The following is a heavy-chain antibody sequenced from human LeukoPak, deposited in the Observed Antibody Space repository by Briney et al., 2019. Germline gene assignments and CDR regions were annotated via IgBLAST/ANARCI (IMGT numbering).Heavy chain of an antibody. J-gene: IGHJ4*02. CDR1: GYTFTSYD. D-gene: IGHD6-13*01. CDR2: MSPNSGDT. Sequence: ASVKVSCKASGYTFTSYDFNWVRQATGQRPEWMGWMSPNSGDTGYAQKFQDRVTMTRNTSISTAYMELSSLRSEDTAVYYCARGPSSSREAVWGQGTLVTVSS. CDR3: ARGPSSSREAV. V-gene: IGHV1-8*01.